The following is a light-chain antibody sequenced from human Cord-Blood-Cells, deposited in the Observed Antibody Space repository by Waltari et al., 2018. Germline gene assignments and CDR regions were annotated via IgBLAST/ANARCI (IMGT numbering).Light chain of an antibody. CDR3: QQLNSYPMYT. J-gene: IGKJ2*01. CDR1: QGISSS. CDR2: AAS. V-gene: IGKV1-9*01. Sequence: IQLTQSPSSLSASVGDRVTITCRASQGISSSLAWYQQKPGKAPKLLIYAASTLQSGGPSRFSGRGSGTDFTLTISSLQPEDFATYYCQQLNSYPMYTFGQGTKLEIK.